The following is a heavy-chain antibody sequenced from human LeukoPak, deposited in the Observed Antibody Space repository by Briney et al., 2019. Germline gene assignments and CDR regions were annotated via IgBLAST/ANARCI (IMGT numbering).Heavy chain of an antibody. V-gene: IGHV4-34*01. D-gene: IGHD2-2*01. CDR2: INHSGST. CDR1: GGSFSGYY. CDR3: ARAGYCSSTSCSHRGYYYGMDV. J-gene: IGHJ6*02. Sequence: PSETLSLTCDVYGGSFSGYYWSWIRQPPGKGLEWIGEINHSGSTNYNPSLKSRVTISVDTSKNQFSLKLSSVTAADTAVYYCARAGYCSSTSCSHRGYYYGMDVWGQGTTATVS.